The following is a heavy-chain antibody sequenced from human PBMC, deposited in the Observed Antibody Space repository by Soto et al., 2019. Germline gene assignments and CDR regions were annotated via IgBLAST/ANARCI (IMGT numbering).Heavy chain of an antibody. CDR1: GYTFTGYY. Sequence: ASVKVSCKASGYTFTGYYMHWVRQSPVQGLDWMGWINPNSGGTNYAQKFQGRATMTRDTSISTAYMELSRLRSDDTAVYYCASAGMVVPAAIGTYYYYYGMDVWGQGTTVTVSS. CDR2: INPNSGGT. V-gene: IGHV1-2*02. J-gene: IGHJ6*02. CDR3: ASAGMVVPAAIGTYYYYYGMDV. D-gene: IGHD2-2*01.